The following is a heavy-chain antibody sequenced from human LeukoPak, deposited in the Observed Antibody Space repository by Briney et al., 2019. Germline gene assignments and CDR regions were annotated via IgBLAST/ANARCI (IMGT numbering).Heavy chain of an antibody. J-gene: IGHJ4*02. V-gene: IGHV1-2*02. D-gene: IGHD5-18*01. CDR3: ARPHVDTAMVIPPGFDY. CDR1: GYTFTRYG. Sequence: ASVKVSCKASGYTFTRYGMNWVRQAPGQGLEWMGWINPNSGGTNYAQKFQGRVTMTRDTSISTAYMELSRLRSDDTAVYYCARPHVDTAMVIPPGFDYWGQGTLVTVSS. CDR2: INPNSGGT.